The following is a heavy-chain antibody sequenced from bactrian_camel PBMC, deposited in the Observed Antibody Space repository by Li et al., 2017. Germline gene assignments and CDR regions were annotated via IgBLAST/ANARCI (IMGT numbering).Heavy chain of an antibody. CDR2: IESDGST. CDR1: GDTIGRYC. Sequence: HVQLVESGGGSVEVGGSLTLSCVASGDTIGRYCMGWFRQIPDREREGVAGIESDGSTSYADSVKGRFTISRDNAKNTVYLQMNSLKPEDTAMYYCAAFATQKLAARCADFGYWGQGTQVTVS. J-gene: IGHJ6*01. V-gene: IGHV3S55*01. CDR3: AAFATQKLAARCADFGY. D-gene: IGHD7*01.